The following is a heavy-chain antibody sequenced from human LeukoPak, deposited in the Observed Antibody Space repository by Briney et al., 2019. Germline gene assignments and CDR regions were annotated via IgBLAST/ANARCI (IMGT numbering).Heavy chain of an antibody. J-gene: IGHJ6*02. CDR2: MNPNSGNT. CDR3: ARGLQTGYSYYYYGMDV. CDR1: GYTFTSYD. Sequence: ASVKVSCKASGYTFTSYDINWVRQTTGQGLEWMGWMNPNSGNTGYAQKFQGRVTMTRNISISTAYMELSSLRSEDTAVYYCARGLQTGYSYYYYGMDVWGQGTTVTVSS. V-gene: IGHV1-8*01. D-gene: IGHD3-9*01.